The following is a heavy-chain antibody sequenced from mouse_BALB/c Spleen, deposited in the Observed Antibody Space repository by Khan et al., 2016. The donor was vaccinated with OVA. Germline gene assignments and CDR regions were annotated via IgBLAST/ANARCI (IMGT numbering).Heavy chain of an antibody. CDR3: ALDWDNGGGDGYFDD. V-gene: IGHV14-3*02. CDR2: IDPTNGYG. Sequence: EVQLQQSGAELVKPGASVKLSCTASGFNIRDTYIHWVKQRPEQGLDWIGTIDPTNGYGNNDPKFQGKATITADTSSNTAYLQLSSLTSEDTAGYSCALDWDNGGGDGYFDDWGRGTTVTVSA. CDR1: GFNIRDTY. J-gene: IGHJ1*01. D-gene: IGHD3-3*01.